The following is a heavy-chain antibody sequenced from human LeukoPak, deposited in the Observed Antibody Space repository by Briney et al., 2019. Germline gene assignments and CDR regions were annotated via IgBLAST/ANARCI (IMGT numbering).Heavy chain of an antibody. CDR3: ARLRVSYGYTDY. D-gene: IGHD5-18*01. Sequence: PGGSLRLSCAASGFTFSSYWMCWVRQAPGKGLEWIGEINHSGSTNYNPSLKSRVTISVDTSKNQFSLKLSSVTAADTAVYYCARLRVSYGYTDYWCQGTLVTVSS. J-gene: IGHJ4*02. CDR2: INHSGST. CDR1: GFTFSSYW. V-gene: IGHV4-34*01.